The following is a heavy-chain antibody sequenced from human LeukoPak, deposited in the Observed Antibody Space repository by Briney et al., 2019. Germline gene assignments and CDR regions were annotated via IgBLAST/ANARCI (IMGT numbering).Heavy chain of an antibody. V-gene: IGHV1-18*01. Sequence: ASVKVSCKASGYTFTSYGISWVRQAPGQGLEWMGWISAYNGNTNYAQKLQGRVTMTTDTSTSTAYMELRSLRSDDTAVYYCARGSSSSSPGRGGYSYISIFDYWGQGTLVTASS. CDR3: ARGSSSSSPGRGGYSYISIFDY. J-gene: IGHJ4*02. CDR2: ISAYNGNT. D-gene: IGHD5-18*01. CDR1: GYTFTSYG.